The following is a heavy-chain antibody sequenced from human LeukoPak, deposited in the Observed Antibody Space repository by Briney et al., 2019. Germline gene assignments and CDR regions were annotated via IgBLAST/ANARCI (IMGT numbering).Heavy chain of an antibody. CDR3: AKDTYIAAAYFDY. J-gene: IGHJ4*02. CDR1: GFTFSSYA. CDR2: ISGSGSST. V-gene: IGHV3-23*01. Sequence: GGSLRLSCAASGFTFSSYAMGWVRQAPGKGLEWVSIISGSGSSTYYADSVKGRFTITRDNSKNTLYLQMNSLRAEDTAVYYCAKDTYIAAAYFDYWGQGTLVTVSS. D-gene: IGHD6-13*01.